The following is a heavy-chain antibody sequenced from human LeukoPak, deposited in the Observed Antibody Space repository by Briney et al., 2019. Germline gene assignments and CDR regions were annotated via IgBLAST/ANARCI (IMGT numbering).Heavy chain of an antibody. D-gene: IGHD2-2*01. Sequence: GGSLRLSCAASGFTFSNSAMNWVRQVPGKGLEWVSSIDYDSSHIYYAASVRGRFTISRDNARNSVYLQMNSLRAEDTAVYYCPLAYCSSTSCPPGLWGQGTLVTVSS. CDR2: IDYDSSHI. CDR1: GFTFSNSA. J-gene: IGHJ4*02. CDR3: PLAYCSSTSCPPGL. V-gene: IGHV3-21*04.